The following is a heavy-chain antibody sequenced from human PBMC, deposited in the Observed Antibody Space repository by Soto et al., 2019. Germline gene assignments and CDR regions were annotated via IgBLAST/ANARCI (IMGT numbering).Heavy chain of an antibody. D-gene: IGHD6-19*01. CDR2: ISGSGGST. CDR3: AKAGPIAVAGDFDY. V-gene: IGHV3-23*01. J-gene: IGHJ4*02. CDR1: GFTFSDYY. Sequence: GGSLRLSCAASGFTFSDYYMSWIRQAPGKGLEWVSAISGSGGSTYYADSVKGRFTISRDNSKNTLYLQMNSLRAEDTAVYYCAKAGPIAVAGDFDYWGQGTLVTVSS.